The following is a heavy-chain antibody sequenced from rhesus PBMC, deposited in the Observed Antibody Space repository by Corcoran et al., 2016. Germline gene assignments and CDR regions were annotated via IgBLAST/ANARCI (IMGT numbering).Heavy chain of an antibody. J-gene: IGHJ4*01. CDR1: GASISGYW. CDR3: ARGYISGWYCVDY. D-gene: IGHD6-31*01. CDR2: IDGSSGTT. Sequence: QLQLQESGPGLVKPSETLSLTCAVSGASISGYWWNWIRQSPGKGLEWIGEIDGSSGTTNYNPSLKSRVTISKDASKNQFYLKLNSVTAADTAVYFCARGYISGWYCVDYWGQGVLVTVSS. V-gene: IGHV4-80*01.